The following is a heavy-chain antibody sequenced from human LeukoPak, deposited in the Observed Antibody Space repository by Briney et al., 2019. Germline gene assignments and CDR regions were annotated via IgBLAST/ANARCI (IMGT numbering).Heavy chain of an antibody. D-gene: IGHD2-21*02. CDR2: IIPIFGTA. CDR1: GGTFSSYA. CDR3: ARMREVVVVTSPDAFDI. V-gene: IGHV1-69*05. Sequence: ASVKVSCKASGGTFSSYAISWVRQAPGQGLEWMGGIIPIFGTANYAQKFQGRVTITTDESTSTAYMELSSLRSEDTAVYYCARMREVVVVTSPDAFDIWGQGTMVTLSS. J-gene: IGHJ3*02.